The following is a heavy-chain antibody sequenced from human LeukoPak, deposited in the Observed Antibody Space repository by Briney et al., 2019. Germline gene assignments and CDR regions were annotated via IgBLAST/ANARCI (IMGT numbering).Heavy chain of an antibody. CDR1: GFTFSSYW. V-gene: IGHV3-7*03. D-gene: IGHD2-15*01. CDR2: IKQDGSEK. CDR3: ARIGCSGGSCYSDYYYYYMDV. J-gene: IGHJ6*03. Sequence: PGGSLRLSCAASGFTFSSYWMSWVRQAPGKGLEWVANIKQDGSEKYYVDSVKGRFTIPRDNAKNSLYLQMNSLRAEDTALYYCARIGCSGGSCYSDYYYYYMDVWGKGTTVTVSS.